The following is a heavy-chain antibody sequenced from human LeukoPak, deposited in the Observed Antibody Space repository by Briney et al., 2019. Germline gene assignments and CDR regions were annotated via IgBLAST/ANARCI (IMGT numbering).Heavy chain of an antibody. CDR2: INHSGST. Sequence: SETLSLTCAVYGGSFSGYYWSWIRQPPGKGLEWIGEINHSGSTNYNPSLKSRVTISVDTSKNQFSLKLSSVIAADTAVYYCARGWLIREYYDFWSGYYSDAFDIWGQGTMVTVSS. CDR3: ARGWLIREYYDFWSGYYSDAFDI. J-gene: IGHJ3*02. CDR1: GGSFSGYY. D-gene: IGHD3-3*01. V-gene: IGHV4-34*01.